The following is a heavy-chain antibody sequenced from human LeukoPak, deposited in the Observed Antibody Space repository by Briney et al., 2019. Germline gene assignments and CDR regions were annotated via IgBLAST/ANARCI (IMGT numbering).Heavy chain of an antibody. V-gene: IGHV1-2*04. Sequence: ASVKVSCKASGYTFTGYYMHWVRQAPGQGLEWMGWINPNSGGTNYAQKLQGWVTMTRDTSISTAYMELSRLRSDDTAVYYCAREMAPKYYYGMDVWGQGTTVTVSS. J-gene: IGHJ6*02. CDR1: GYTFTGYY. CDR3: AREMAPKYYYGMDV. D-gene: IGHD5-24*01. CDR2: INPNSGGT.